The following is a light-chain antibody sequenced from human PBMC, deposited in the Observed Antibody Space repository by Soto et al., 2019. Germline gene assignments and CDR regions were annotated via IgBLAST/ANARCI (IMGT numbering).Light chain of an antibody. V-gene: IGLV1-44*01. Sequence: QSVLTQPPSASGTPGQRVTTSCSGSSSNIGSNTVNWYQQLPGTAPKLLIYSNNQRPSGVPDRFSGSKSVTSASLAISGLQSEHEADDYCPAWDDSLNAIYVFGTGTKLTVL. CDR1: SSNIGSNT. J-gene: IGLJ1*01. CDR2: SNN. CDR3: PAWDDSLNAIYV.